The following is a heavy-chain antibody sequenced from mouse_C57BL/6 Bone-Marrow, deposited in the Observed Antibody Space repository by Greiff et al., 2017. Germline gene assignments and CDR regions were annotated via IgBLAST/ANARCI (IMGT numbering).Heavy chain of an antibody. CDR1: GFNIKDDY. J-gene: IGHJ4*01. D-gene: IGHD2-1*01. Sequence: VQLQQSGAELVRPGASVKLSCTASGFNIKDDYMHWVKPRPEQGLAWIGWIDPENGDTEYASKFQGKATITADTSSNTAYLQLSSLTSEDTAVYYCITRGNYPRAMDYWGQGTSVTVSS. CDR2: IDPENGDT. V-gene: IGHV14-4*01. CDR3: ITRGNYPRAMDY.